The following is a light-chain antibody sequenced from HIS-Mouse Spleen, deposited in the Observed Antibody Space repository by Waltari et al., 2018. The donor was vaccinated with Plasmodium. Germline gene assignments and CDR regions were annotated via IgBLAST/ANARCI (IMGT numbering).Light chain of an antibody. CDR3: QSADSSGTYV. V-gene: IGLV3-25*03. J-gene: IGLJ1*01. CDR2: KDS. Sequence: SYELTQPPSVSVSPGQTARITCSGAALPKQYAYWYQQKPGQAPLLVIYKDSERPSGIPERFSGSNSGTTVTLTISGVQAEDEADYYCQSADSSGTYVFGTGTKVTVL. CDR1: ALPKQY.